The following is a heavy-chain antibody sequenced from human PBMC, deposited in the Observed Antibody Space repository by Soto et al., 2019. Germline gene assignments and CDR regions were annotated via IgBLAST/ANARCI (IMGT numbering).Heavy chain of an antibody. D-gene: IGHD3-16*01. CDR1: GFTFDDYA. J-gene: IGHJ6*03. Sequence: VQLVESGGGLVQPGRSLRLSCAASGFTFDDYAMHWVRQAPGKGLEWVSGISWNSGSIGYADSVKGRFTISRDNAKNSLYLHMNSLRAEDTALYYCAKDGYDYIWGKSYHYYYYMDVWGKGTTVTVSS. CDR3: AKDGYDYIWGKSYHYYYYMDV. CDR2: ISWNSGSI. V-gene: IGHV3-9*01.